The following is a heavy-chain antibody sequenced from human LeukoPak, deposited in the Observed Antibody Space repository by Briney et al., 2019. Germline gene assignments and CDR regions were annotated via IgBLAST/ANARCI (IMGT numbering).Heavy chain of an antibody. D-gene: IGHD3-9*01. CDR1: GGTFSSYA. CDR3: ARDSAGYFDWVEAYY. J-gene: IGHJ4*02. CDR2: IIPIFGTA. V-gene: IGHV1-69*13. Sequence: SVKVSSEASGGTFSSYAIIWVRQAPGQGLEWMGGIIPIFGTANYAQKFQGRVTITADESTSTAYMELSSLRSEDTAVYYCARDSAGYFDWVEAYYWGQGTLVTVSS.